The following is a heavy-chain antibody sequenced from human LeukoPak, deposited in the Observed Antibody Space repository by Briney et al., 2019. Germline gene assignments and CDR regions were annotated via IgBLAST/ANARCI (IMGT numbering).Heavy chain of an antibody. J-gene: IGHJ5*02. V-gene: IGHV3-7*01. CDR2: IKQDGSEK. D-gene: IGHD1-26*01. CDR3: APQQAYSPYNWFDP. CDR1: GFTFRRYW. Sequence: PGGSLRLSCADSGFTFRRYWMSWVRQAPGKGLKWVANIKQDGSEKYYVDSVKGRFTISRGNAKNSLYLQMNGLRAEDTGVYYCAPQQAYSPYNWFDPWGQGTLVTVSS.